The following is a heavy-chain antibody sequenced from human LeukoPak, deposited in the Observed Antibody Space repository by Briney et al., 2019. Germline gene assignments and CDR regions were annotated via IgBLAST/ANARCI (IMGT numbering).Heavy chain of an antibody. D-gene: IGHD6-19*01. CDR3: ARDTAVAAEKYFQH. V-gene: IGHV1-69*05. CDR1: GGTFSSYA. CDR2: IIPIFGTA. Sequence: ASVKVSCKASGGTFSSYAISWVRQAPGQGLEWMGGIIPIFGTANYAQKLQGRVTMTTDTSTSTAYMELRSLRSDDTAVYYCARDTAVAAEKYFQHWGQGTLVTVSS. J-gene: IGHJ1*01.